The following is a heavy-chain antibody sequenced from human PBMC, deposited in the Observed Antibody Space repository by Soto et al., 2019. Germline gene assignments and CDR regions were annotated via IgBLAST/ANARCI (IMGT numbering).Heavy chain of an antibody. V-gene: IGHV3-23*01. CDR3: AKDRPPNI. Sequence: GGSLRLSCAASGFIFTNYVMSWVRQAPGKGLEWVSGISGRGVTTLYADSVKGRFTISRDNSKNTLYLQMNSLRAEDTAVYYCAKDRPPNIWGQGTMVTVSS. CDR2: ISGRGVTT. CDR1: GFIFTNYV. J-gene: IGHJ3*02.